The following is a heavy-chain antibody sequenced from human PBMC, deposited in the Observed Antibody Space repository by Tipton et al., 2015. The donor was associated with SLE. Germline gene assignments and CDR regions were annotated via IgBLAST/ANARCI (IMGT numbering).Heavy chain of an antibody. V-gene: IGHV4-34*01. Sequence: LRLSCAVYGGSFSGYYWSWIRQPPGKGLEWIGEINHSGSTNYNPSLKSRVTISVDTSKNQFSLKLSSVTAADTAVYYCARGGDGAFDIWGQGTMVTVSS. J-gene: IGHJ3*02. D-gene: IGHD7-27*01. CDR3: ARGGDGAFDI. CDR1: GGSFSGYY. CDR2: INHSGST.